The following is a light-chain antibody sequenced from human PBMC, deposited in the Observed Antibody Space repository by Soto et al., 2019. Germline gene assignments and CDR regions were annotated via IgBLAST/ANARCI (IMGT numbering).Light chain of an antibody. V-gene: IGLV1-44*01. CDR1: SSNIGSNT. CDR2: SNN. CDR3: VAWDDSLNGYVV. J-gene: IGLJ2*01. Sequence: QSALAQPPSASGTPGQRVTISCSGSSSNIGSNTVNWYQQLPGTAPKLVIYSNNQRPSGVPDRFSGSNSGTSASLAISGLQFEDEADYYCVAWDDSLNGYVVFGGGTKVTVL.